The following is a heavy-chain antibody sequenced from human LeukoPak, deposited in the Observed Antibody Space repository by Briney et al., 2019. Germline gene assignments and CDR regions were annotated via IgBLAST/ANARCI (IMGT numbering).Heavy chain of an antibody. CDR3: ARQGVYDSSGYYRHTSPFDY. J-gene: IGHJ4*02. D-gene: IGHD3-22*01. Sequence: SETLSLTCTVSGGPHSSSSYYWGWIRQPPGKGLGWVGSIYYSGSTYYNPSLKSRVTISVDTSKNQFSLKLSSVTAADTAVYYCARQGVYDSSGYYRHTSPFDYWGQGTLVTVSS. CDR1: GGPHSSSSYY. CDR2: IYYSGST. V-gene: IGHV4-39*01.